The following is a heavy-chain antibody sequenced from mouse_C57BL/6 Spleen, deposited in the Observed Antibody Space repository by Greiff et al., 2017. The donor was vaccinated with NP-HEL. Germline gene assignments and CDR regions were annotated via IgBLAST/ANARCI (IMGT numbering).Heavy chain of an antibody. J-gene: IGHJ4*01. CDR3: TRDQRGAMDY. CDR1: LFTFITYS. V-gene: IGHV5-9-1*02. CDR2: ISSGGDYI. Sequence: HLVESGQGLAPPFFSLPLSFSSSLFTFITYSISFFLQTPEKRLEWVAYISSGGDYIYYADTVKGRFTISRDNARNTLYLQMSSLKSEDTAMYYCTRDQRGAMDYWGQGTSVTVSS.